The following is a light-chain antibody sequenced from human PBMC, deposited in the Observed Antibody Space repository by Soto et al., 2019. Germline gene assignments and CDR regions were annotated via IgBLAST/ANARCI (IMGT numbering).Light chain of an antibody. CDR3: GTWDSSLSTGWV. CDR1: SSNIGSNY. Sequence: QSVLTQPPSVSAAPGQRVTISCSGSSSNIGSNYVSWYQQLPGTVPKLLIYGNNKRPSGIPDRFSGSKSGTSATLGITGLQTGDEADYYCGTWDSSLSTGWVFGGGTKLTVL. CDR2: GNN. V-gene: IGLV1-51*01. J-gene: IGLJ3*02.